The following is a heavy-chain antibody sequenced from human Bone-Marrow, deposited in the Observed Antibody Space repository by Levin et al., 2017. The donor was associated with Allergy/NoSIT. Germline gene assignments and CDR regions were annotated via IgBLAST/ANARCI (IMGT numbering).Heavy chain of an antibody. J-gene: IGHJ6*02. CDR1: GFTFSDYY. CDR3: ARDHCTNGVCPWWPSGRAHGMDV. V-gene: IGHV3-11*01. D-gene: IGHD2-8*01. CDR2: ISSSGSTI. Sequence: GGSLRLSCAASGFTFSDYYMSWIRQAPGKGLEWVSYISSSGSTIYYADSVKGRFTISRDNAKNSLYLQMNSLRAEDTAVYYCARDHCTNGVCPWWPSGRAHGMDVWGQGTTVTVSS.